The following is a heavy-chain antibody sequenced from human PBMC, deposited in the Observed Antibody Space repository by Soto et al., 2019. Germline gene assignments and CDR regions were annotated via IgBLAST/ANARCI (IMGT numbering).Heavy chain of an antibody. V-gene: IGHV4-30-2*01. CDR2: IYHSGST. J-gene: IGHJ5*02. CDR3: ARGGYCSSTSCSGKNWFDP. Sequence: NPSETLSLTCAVSGGSISSGGYSWSWIRQPPGKGLEWIGYIYHSGSTYYNPSLKSRVTISVDRSKNQFSLKLSSVTAADTAVYYCARGGYCSSTSCSGKNWFDPWGQGTLVTVSS. CDR1: GGSISSGGYS. D-gene: IGHD2-2*01.